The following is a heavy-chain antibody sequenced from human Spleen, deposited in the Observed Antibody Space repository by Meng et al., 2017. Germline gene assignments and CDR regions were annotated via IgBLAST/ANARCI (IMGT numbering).Heavy chain of an antibody. Sequence: SETLSLTCTVSDDSISSYYWNWIRQPPGKGLEWIGYVFYTGNTNYNPSLKSRVTISVDTSKNQFSLKLFSVTAADTAVYYCARAQTTAVAYYYGMDVWGQGTTVTVSS. D-gene: IGHD2-21*01. V-gene: IGHV4-59*01. CDR1: DDSISSYY. CDR3: ARAQTTAVAYYYGMDV. J-gene: IGHJ6*02. CDR2: VFYTGNT.